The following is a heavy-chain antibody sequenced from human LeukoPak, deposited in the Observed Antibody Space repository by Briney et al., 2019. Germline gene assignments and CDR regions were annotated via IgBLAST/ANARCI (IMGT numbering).Heavy chain of an antibody. D-gene: IGHD6-19*01. CDR3: ARDPSIAVAIDY. V-gene: IGHV4-34*01. J-gene: IGHJ4*02. CDR1: GGSFSGYY. Sequence: PSETLSLTCAVYGGSFSGYYWSWIRQPPGKGLEWIGEINHSGSTNYNPSLKSRATISVDTSKNLFSLKLSSVTAADTAVYYCARDPSIAVAIDYWGQGTLVTVSS. CDR2: INHSGST.